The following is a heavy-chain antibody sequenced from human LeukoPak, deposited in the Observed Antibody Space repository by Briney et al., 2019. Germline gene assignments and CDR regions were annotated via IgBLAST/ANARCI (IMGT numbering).Heavy chain of an antibody. D-gene: IGHD6-13*01. CDR2: ISWNSGSI. J-gene: IGHJ4*02. Sequence: PGGSQRLSCAASGFTFRSYAMSWVRQAPGKGLEWVSGISWNSGSIGYADSVKGRFTISRDNAKNSLYLQMNSLRAEDTALYYCAKDSSSSWWYFDYWGQGTLVTVSS. CDR1: GFTFRSYA. V-gene: IGHV3-9*01. CDR3: AKDSSSSWWYFDY.